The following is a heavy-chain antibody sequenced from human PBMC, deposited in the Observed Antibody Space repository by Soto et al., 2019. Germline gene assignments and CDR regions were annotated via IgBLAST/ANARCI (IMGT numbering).Heavy chain of an antibody. CDR3: TTDRKSNIVLMVYEYYYYGMDV. CDR2: IKSKTDGGTT. Sequence: GGSLRLSCAASGFTFSNAWMSWVRQAPGKGLEWVGRIKSKTDGGTTDYAAPVKGRFTISRDDSKNTLYLQMNSLKTEDTAVYYCTTDRKSNIVLMVYEYYYYGMDVWGQGTTVTVSS. D-gene: IGHD2-8*01. V-gene: IGHV3-15*01. J-gene: IGHJ6*02. CDR1: GFTFSNAW.